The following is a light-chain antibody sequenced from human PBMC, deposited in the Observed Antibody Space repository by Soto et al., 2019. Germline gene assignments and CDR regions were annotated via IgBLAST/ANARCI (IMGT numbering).Light chain of an antibody. CDR2: DVT. CDR1: SSDVGGYNY. V-gene: IGLV2-14*03. J-gene: IGLJ1*01. Sequence: QSVLTQPASGSGSPGQSITISCTGTSSDVGGYNYVSWYQHHPGKAPKLIIYDVTSRPSGVSIRFSGSKSDNTASLTISGLQPEDEADYHCSSYTTSNTRQIVFGTGTKVNVL. CDR3: SSYTTSNTRQIV.